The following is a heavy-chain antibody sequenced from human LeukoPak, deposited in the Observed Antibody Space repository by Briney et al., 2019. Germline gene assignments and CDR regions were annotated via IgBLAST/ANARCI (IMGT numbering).Heavy chain of an antibody. J-gene: IGHJ5*02. V-gene: IGHV4-30-2*01. CDR3: ARLLPPPYSGYDYNWFDP. CDR1: GGSISSGGYY. Sequence: SQTLSLTCAVSGGSISSGGYYWSWIRQPPGKGLEWIGEINHSGSTNYNPSLKSRVTISVDTSKNQFSLKLRSVTAADTAVYYCARLLPPPYSGYDYNWFDPWGQGTLVTVSS. CDR2: INHSGST. D-gene: IGHD5-12*01.